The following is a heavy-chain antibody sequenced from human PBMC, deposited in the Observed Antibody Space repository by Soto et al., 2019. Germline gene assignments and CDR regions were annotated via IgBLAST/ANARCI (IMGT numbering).Heavy chain of an antibody. D-gene: IGHD1-26*01. CDR2: MNPNSGNT. Sequence: ASVKVSCKASGYTFTSYDINWVRQATGQGLEWMGWMNPNSGNTGYAQKFQGRVTMTRNTSISTAYMELNSLRAEDTAVYYCAKDRPSGSRPYYYGMDVWGQGTTVTVSS. CDR3: AKDRPSGSRPYYYGMDV. J-gene: IGHJ6*02. CDR1: GYTFTSYD. V-gene: IGHV1-8*01.